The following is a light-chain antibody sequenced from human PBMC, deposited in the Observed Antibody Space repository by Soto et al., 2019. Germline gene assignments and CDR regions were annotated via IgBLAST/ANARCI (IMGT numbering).Light chain of an antibody. J-gene: IGKJ1*01. CDR1: QSVGSD. V-gene: IGKV3-15*01. Sequence: EIVLTQSPGTLSLSPGERATLSCRASQSVGSDYLAWYQQKPGQAARLLIYGASTRATGIPARFSGSGSGTEFTLTISSLQSEDFAVYYCQQYNNWPRTFGQGTKVDIK. CDR2: GAS. CDR3: QQYNNWPRT.